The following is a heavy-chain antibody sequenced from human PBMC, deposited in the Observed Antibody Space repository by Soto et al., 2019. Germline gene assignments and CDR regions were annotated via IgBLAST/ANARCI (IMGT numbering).Heavy chain of an antibody. Sequence: HPGGSLRLSCAASGFTFSSYAMSWVRQAPGKGLEWVSAISGSGGSTYYADSVKGRFTISRDNSKNTLYLQMNSLRAEDTAVYYCAKFPGSGSYYDLRLFDYWGQGTLVTVSS. CDR2: ISGSGGST. CDR3: AKFPGSGSYYDLRLFDY. J-gene: IGHJ4*02. CDR1: GFTFSSYA. D-gene: IGHD1-26*01. V-gene: IGHV3-23*01.